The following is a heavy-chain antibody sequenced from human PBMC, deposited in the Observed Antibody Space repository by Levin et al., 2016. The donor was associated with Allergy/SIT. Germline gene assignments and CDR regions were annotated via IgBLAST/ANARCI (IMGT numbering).Heavy chain of an antibody. Sequence: SETLSLTCTVSGGSISSYYWSWIRQSPGKGLEWIGYVYYSGTANYNPSLRTRVTISVDTSKNQFSLQLSSVTAADTAVYYCARGGTTETTSYGVDVWGLGTTVTVSS. J-gene: IGHJ6*02. D-gene: IGHD1-1*01. CDR3: ARGGTTETTSYGVDV. CDR2: VYYSGTA. CDR1: GGSISSYY. V-gene: IGHV4-59*01.